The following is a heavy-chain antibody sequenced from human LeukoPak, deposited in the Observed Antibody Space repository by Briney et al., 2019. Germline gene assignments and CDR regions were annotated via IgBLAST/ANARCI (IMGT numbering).Heavy chain of an antibody. V-gene: IGHV4-59*08. Sequence: SETLSLTCTVSGGSISSYYWSWIRQPPGKGLEWIGYIYYSGSTNYNPSLKSRVTISVDTSKNQFSLKLSSVTAADTAVYYCAAGYSSSWYLHWGQGTLVTVSS. CDR1: GGSISSYY. J-gene: IGHJ4*02. CDR2: IYYSGST. D-gene: IGHD6-13*01. CDR3: AAGYSSSWYLH.